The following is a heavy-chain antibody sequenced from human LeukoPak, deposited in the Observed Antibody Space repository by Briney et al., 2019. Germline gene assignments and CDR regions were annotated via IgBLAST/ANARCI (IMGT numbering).Heavy chain of an antibody. CDR2: INPNSGGT. J-gene: IGHJ3*02. D-gene: IGHD6-13*01. CDR3: ARDWSIAAAGDAFDI. Sequence: ASVKVSCKASGYTFTGYYMHWVRQAPGQGLEWMGWINPNSGGTNYAQKLQGRVTMTTDTSTSTAYMELRSLRSDDTAVYYCARDWSIAAAGDAFDIWGQGTMVTVSS. CDR1: GYTFTGYY. V-gene: IGHV1-2*02.